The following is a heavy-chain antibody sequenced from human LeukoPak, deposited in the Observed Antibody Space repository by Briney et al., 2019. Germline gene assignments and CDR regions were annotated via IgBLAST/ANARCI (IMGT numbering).Heavy chain of an antibody. CDR2: INHSGST. V-gene: IGHV4-39*07. J-gene: IGHJ6*02. D-gene: IGHD1-14*01. Sequence: SETLSLTCTVSGGSISSSSYYWGWIRQPPGKGLEWIGEINHSGSTNYNPSLKSRVTISVDTSKNQFSLKLSSVTAADTAVYYCARGIIHGDYHYGMDVWGQGTTVTVSS. CDR1: GGSISSSSYY. CDR3: ARGIIHGDYHYGMDV.